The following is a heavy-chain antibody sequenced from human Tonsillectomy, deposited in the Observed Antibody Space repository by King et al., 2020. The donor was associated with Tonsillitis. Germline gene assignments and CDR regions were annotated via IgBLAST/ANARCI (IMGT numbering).Heavy chain of an antibody. CDR2: IDPSDSYT. D-gene: IGHD6-6*01. Sequence: VQLVESGAEVKKPGESLRISCKGSGYSFTSYWISWVREMPGKGLEWMGRIDPSDSYTNYSPCFHGNVTISSDKSISPAYLQWSSLKASDTAMYYCARHQGQLADYWGQGTLVTVSS. CDR3: ARHQGQLADY. V-gene: IGHV5-10-1*03. J-gene: IGHJ4*02. CDR1: GYSFTSYW.